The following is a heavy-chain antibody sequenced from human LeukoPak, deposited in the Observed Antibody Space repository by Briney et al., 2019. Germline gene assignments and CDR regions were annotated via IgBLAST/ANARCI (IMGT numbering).Heavy chain of an antibody. D-gene: IGHD1-7*01. Sequence: GGSLRLSCATSGFTFSSYAMSWVPQAPGQGLVWVSAISGSGGSTYYADSVKGRFTISRDNSKNTLYLQMNSLRAEDTAVYYCASITGTTFDDSGQGTLVTVSS. CDR2: ISGSGGST. J-gene: IGHJ4*02. CDR3: ASITGTTFDD. CDR1: GFTFSSYA. V-gene: IGHV3-23*01.